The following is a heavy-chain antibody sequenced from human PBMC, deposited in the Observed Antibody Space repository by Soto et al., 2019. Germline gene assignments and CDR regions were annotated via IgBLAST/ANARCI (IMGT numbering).Heavy chain of an antibody. Sequence: QVQLQESGPGLVKPSETLSVTCTVSGGSVSSRSHFWSWIRQPPGGGLQWFGYIYYSGSTNYNPTLKSRATLSVDTSRNQFSLRLTSVTAADTAVYYCARYDAESGSNKLDPWGQGTLVTVSS. CDR3: ARYDAESGSNKLDP. J-gene: IGHJ5*02. D-gene: IGHD5-12*01. CDR2: IYYSGST. V-gene: IGHV4-61*01. CDR1: GGSVSSRSHF.